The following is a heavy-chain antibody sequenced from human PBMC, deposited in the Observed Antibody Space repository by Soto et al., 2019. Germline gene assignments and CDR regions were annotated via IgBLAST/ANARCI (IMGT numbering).Heavy chain of an antibody. CDR2: ISWNSGSI. D-gene: IGHD3-10*01. Sequence: GGSLRLSCAASGFTFDDYAMHWVRQAPGKGLEWVSGISWNSGSIGYADSVKGRFTISRDNAKNSLYLQMNSLKTEDTALYYCAKAAISMGYNYYYMDVWGKGTTVTVSS. J-gene: IGHJ6*03. V-gene: IGHV3-9*01. CDR3: AKAAISMGYNYYYMDV. CDR1: GFTFDDYA.